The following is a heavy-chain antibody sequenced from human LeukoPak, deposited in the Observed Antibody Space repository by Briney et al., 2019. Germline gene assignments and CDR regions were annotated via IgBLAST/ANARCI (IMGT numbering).Heavy chain of an antibody. CDR3: ARDIPCSGGSCSFY. J-gene: IGHJ4*02. V-gene: IGHV3-11*04. CDR2: ISSGSTI. Sequence: PGGSLRLSCAASGFTLSDYYMSWIRQAPGKGLEWVSYISSGSTIYYADSVKGRFTISRDNAKNSLYLQMNSLRAEDTAVYYCARDIPCSGGSCSFYWGQGTLVTVSS. CDR1: GFTLSDYY. D-gene: IGHD2-15*01.